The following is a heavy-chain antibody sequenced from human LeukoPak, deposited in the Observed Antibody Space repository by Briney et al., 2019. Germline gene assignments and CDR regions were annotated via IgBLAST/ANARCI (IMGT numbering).Heavy chain of an antibody. CDR1: GFTCDDYG. CDR3: ARVGYYNSSGSDY. V-gene: IGHV3-20*04. J-gene: IGHJ4*02. Sequence: GGSLRLSCAASGFTCDDYGMSWVRQAPGKGLEWVSGINWNGGSTGYADSVKGRFTISRDNAKNSLYLQMNSLGAEDTALYYCARVGYYNSSGSDYWGQGTLVTVSS. D-gene: IGHD3-22*01. CDR2: INWNGGST.